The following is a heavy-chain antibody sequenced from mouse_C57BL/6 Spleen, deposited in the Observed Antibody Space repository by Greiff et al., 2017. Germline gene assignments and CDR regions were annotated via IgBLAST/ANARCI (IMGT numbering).Heavy chain of an antibody. CDR1: GYTFTSYW. Sequence: QVQLKQPGAELVKPGASVKLSCKASGYTFTSYWMHWVKQRPGQGLEWIGMIHPNSGSTNYNEKFKSKATLTVDKSSSTAYMQLSSLTSEDSAVYYCARSGGYPGDFDYWGQGTTLTVSS. CDR2: IHPNSGST. J-gene: IGHJ2*01. V-gene: IGHV1-64*01. D-gene: IGHD2-2*01. CDR3: ARSGGYPGDFDY.